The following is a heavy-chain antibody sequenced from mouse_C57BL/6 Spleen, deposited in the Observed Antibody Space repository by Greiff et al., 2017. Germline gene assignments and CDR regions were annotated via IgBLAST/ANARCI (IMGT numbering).Heavy chain of an antibody. V-gene: IGHV14-4*01. CDR2: IDPENGDT. CDR1: GFNIKDDY. CDR3: TTGVTTVLFDY. J-gene: IGHJ2*01. D-gene: IGHD1-1*01. Sequence: VQLQQSGAELVRPGASVKLSCTASGFNIKDDYMPWVKQRPEQGLEWIGWIDPENGDTEYASKFQGKATITADTSSNTAYLQLSSLTSEDTAVYYCTTGVTTVLFDYWGQGTTLTVSS.